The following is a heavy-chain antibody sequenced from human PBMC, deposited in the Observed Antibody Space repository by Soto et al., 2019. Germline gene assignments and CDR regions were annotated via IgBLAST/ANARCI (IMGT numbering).Heavy chain of an antibody. J-gene: IGHJ4*02. CDR3: AIDLWWYTH. V-gene: IGHV3-23*01. CDR2: ISGGGSGA. CDR1: GFTFSDHA. D-gene: IGHD2-15*01. Sequence: EVQLLESGGGLVQPGGSLRLSCTASGFTFSDHAMTWVRQAPGKGLEWLSGISGGGSGAYYADSVKGRFTVSRANSNNTLFLQMDCLRVEDTAVYYCAIDLWWYTHWGQGTLVTVSS.